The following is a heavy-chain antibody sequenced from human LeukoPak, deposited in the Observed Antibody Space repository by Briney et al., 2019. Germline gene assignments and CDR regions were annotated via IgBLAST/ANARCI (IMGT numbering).Heavy chain of an antibody. CDR1: GASVSSDSYY. Sequence: SETLSLTCTVSGASVSSDSYYWTWIRQPPGKALEWIGYIYYTGTTAYNPSLKSRVTISIDMSKNQFSLKLSSVTAADTAIYYCATPGPNYGDYAYDSWGQGTLVTVSS. CDR2: IYYTGTT. J-gene: IGHJ4*02. D-gene: IGHD4-17*01. V-gene: IGHV4-61*01. CDR3: ATPGPNYGDYAYDS.